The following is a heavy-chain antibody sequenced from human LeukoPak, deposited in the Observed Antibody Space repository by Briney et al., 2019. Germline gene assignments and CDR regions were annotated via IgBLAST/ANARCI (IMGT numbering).Heavy chain of an antibody. D-gene: IGHD2-8*02. CDR2: ISSSSSTI. J-gene: IGHJ4*02. Sequence: GGSLRLSCAASGFTFSSYSMNWVRQAPGKGLEWVSYISSSSSTIYYADSVKGRFTISRDNAKNSLYLQMNSLRAEDTAVYYCASELLMGTPTRAFDYWGQGTLVTVSS. CDR3: ASELLMGTPTRAFDY. V-gene: IGHV3-48*01. CDR1: GFTFSSYS.